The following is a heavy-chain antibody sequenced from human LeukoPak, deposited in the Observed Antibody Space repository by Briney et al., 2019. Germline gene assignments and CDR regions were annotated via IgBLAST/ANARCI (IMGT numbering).Heavy chain of an antibody. D-gene: IGHD3-10*01. CDR2: ILHDGSNK. V-gene: IGHV3-30*04. Sequence: GGSLRLSCAASAFTFSRHAMHWVRQAPGKGLEWVAVILHDGSNKFYADSVKGRFTISRDNAKNSLYLQMNSLRAEDTAVYYCAREVLPYYYGSGSPNYFDYWGQGTLVTVSS. J-gene: IGHJ4*02. CDR1: AFTFSRHA. CDR3: AREVLPYYYGSGSPNYFDY.